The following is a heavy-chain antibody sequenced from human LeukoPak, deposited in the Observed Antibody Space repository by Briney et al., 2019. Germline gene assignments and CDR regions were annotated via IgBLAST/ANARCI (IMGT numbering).Heavy chain of an antibody. CDR3: ARSSRRIVVVPAAIRWFDP. V-gene: IGHV4-34*01. Sequence: SETLSLTCAVYGGSFSGYYWSWIRQPPGKGLEWSGEITHRGITNYNPSLKSPVTISVDTSKTQFSLKLSSVTAADTAVYYCARSSRRIVVVPAAIRWFDPWGQGTLVTVSS. CDR1: GGSFSGYY. D-gene: IGHD2-2*01. CDR2: ITHRGIT. J-gene: IGHJ5*02.